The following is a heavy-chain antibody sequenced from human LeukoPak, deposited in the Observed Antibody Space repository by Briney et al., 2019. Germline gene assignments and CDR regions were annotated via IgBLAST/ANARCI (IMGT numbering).Heavy chain of an antibody. Sequence: AASVKVSCKASGYTFTTYGISWVRQAPGQGLEWVGWISGYSGNTDYAQKFQERVTMTTDTSTSTAYMELRSLSSDDTAVYYCARDYRGSYYFYWGQGTLVTVSS. CDR1: GYTFTTYG. V-gene: IGHV1-18*01. J-gene: IGHJ4*02. CDR2: ISGYSGNT. D-gene: IGHD1-26*01. CDR3: ARDYRGSYYFY.